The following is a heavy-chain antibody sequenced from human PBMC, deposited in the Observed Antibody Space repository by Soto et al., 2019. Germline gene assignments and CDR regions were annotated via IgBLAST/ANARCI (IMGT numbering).Heavy chain of an antibody. CDR2: IYYSGST. CDR3: ARHFGRSTAGWFDP. CDR1: GGSISSSSYY. Sequence: PSETLSLTCTVSGGSISSSSYYWGWIRQPPGKGLEWIGSIYYSGSTYYNPSLKSRVTISVDTSKNQFSLKLSSVTAADTAVYYCARHFGRSTAGWFDPWGQGTLVTVSS. J-gene: IGHJ5*02. V-gene: IGHV4-39*01. D-gene: IGHD3-10*01.